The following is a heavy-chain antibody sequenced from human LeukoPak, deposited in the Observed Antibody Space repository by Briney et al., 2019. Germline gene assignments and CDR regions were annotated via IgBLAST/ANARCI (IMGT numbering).Heavy chain of an antibody. V-gene: IGHV4-59*01. D-gene: IGHD3-3*01. J-gene: IGHJ4*02. Sequence: SETLSLTCSVSGGSISSYYWSWIRQPPGKGLEWIGYIYYSGSTNYNSSLKSRVTISVDTSKNQFSLKLSSVTAADTAVYYCARGHYDFRSGYSSFFDNWGQGTLVTVSS. CDR1: GGSISSYY. CDR2: IYYSGST. CDR3: ARGHYDFRSGYSSFFDN.